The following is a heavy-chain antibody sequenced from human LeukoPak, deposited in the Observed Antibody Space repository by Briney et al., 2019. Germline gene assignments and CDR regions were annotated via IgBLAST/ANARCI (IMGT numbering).Heavy chain of an antibody. CDR2: ITTSSSYI. CDR1: GFTFSTSN. Sequence: GGSLRLSCAASGFTFSTSNMNWVRQAPGKGLEWVSSITTSSSYIYYADSVKGRFTISRDNAKNSLYLQMNSLRDEDTAVYYCARDTVVPAATVPFDLWGRGTLVTVSS. V-gene: IGHV3-21*01. D-gene: IGHD2-2*01. J-gene: IGHJ2*01. CDR3: ARDTVVPAATVPFDL.